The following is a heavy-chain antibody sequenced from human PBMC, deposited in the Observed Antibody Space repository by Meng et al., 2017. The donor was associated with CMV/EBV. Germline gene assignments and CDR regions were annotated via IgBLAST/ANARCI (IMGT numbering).Heavy chain of an antibody. V-gene: IGHV4-39*07. CDR1: GGSISSRSYY. J-gene: IGHJ4*02. D-gene: IGHD6-13*01. CDR3: ARGGIAAAGLH. Sequence: QLLLQESGQGLVKPSATLSLTCTVSGGSISSRSYYWGWVRQLPGKGLEWIGSLYYSGSTYYNPSLKSRVTISVDTSKNQFSLKLSSVTAADTAVYYCARGGIAAAGLHWGQGTLVTVSS. CDR2: LYYSGST.